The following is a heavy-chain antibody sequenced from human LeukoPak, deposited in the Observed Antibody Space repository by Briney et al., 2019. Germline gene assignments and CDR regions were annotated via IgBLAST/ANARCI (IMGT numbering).Heavy chain of an antibody. CDR3: ATETTGTTSFYYYYGMDV. V-gene: IGHV3-23*01. J-gene: IGHJ6*02. CDR1: GFTFSNYA. Sequence: GGSLRLSCATSGFTFSNYAMTWVRQAPGKGLEWVSIISGSGGSTYYADSVKGRFTISRHNSKNTLYLQMNSLRAEDTAVYYCATETTGTTSFYYYYGMDVWGQGTTVTVSS. D-gene: IGHD1-1*01. CDR2: ISGSGGST.